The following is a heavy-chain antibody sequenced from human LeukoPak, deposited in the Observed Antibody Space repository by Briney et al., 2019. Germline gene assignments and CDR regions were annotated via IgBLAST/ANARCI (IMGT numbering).Heavy chain of an antibody. CDR2: IRYDGSNK. Sequence: GGSLRLSCAASGFTFSSYGMHWVRQAPGKGLEWVAFIRYDGSNKYYTDSVKGRFTISRDNSKNTLYLQMNSLRAEDTAVYYCGKGIVVVPAVVDYWGQGTLVTVSS. D-gene: IGHD2-2*01. CDR3: GKGIVVVPAVVDY. V-gene: IGHV3-30*02. J-gene: IGHJ4*02. CDR1: GFTFSSYG.